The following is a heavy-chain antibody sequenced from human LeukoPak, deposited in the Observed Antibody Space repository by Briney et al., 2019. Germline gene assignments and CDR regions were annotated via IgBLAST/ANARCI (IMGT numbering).Heavy chain of an antibody. Sequence: APVKVSCKASGGTFSSYAISWVRQAPGQGLEWMGRIIPILGIANYAQKLQGRVTMTTDTSTSTAYMELRSLRSDDTAVYYCARDPDTAIFDYWGQGTLVTVSS. J-gene: IGHJ4*02. D-gene: IGHD5-18*01. CDR1: GGTFSSYA. CDR2: IIPILGIA. CDR3: ARDPDTAIFDY. V-gene: IGHV1-69*04.